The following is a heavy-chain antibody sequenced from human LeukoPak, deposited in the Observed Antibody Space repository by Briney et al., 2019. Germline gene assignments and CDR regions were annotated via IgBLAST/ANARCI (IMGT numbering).Heavy chain of an antibody. V-gene: IGHV4-34*01. CDR3: ARAGHCSSTSCYFGAFDI. J-gene: IGHJ3*02. CDR1: GFTFSSYA. CDR2: INHSGST. D-gene: IGHD2-2*01. Sequence: GSLRLSCAASGFTFSSYAMSWVRQAPGKGLEWIGEINHSGSTNYNPSLKSRVTISVDTSKNQFSLKLSSVTAADTAVYYCARAGHCSSTSCYFGAFDIWGRGTMVTVSS.